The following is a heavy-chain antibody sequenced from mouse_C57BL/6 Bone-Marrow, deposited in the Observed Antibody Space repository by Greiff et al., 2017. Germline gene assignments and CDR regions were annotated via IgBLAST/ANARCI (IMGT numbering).Heavy chain of an antibody. D-gene: IGHD3-3*01. CDR3: ARWGTPFDY. V-gene: IGHV1-49*01. CDR1: SFAFMASA. Sequence: LQQSGAELVRPGSSVKLSCKDSSFAFMASAMHWVKQRPGHGLEWIGSFTMYSDATAYSENFKGKATLTANTSSSTAYMELSSLTSEDSAVYYGARWGTPFDYWGQGTTLTVSS. J-gene: IGHJ2*01. CDR2: FTMYSDAT.